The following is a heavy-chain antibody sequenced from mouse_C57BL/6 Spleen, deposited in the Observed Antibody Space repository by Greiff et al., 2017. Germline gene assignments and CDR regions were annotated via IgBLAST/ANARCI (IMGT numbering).Heavy chain of an antibody. D-gene: IGHD2-2*01. CDR2: IDPETGGT. J-gene: IGHJ2*01. CDR1: GYTFTDYE. Sequence: VQGVESGAELVRPGASVTLSCKASGYTFTDYEMHWVKQTPVHGLEWIGAIDPETGGTAYNQKFKGKAILTADKSSSTAYMELRSLTSEDSAVYYCTRWGGYDGVDYWGQGTTLTVSS. CDR3: TRWGGYDGVDY. V-gene: IGHV1-15*01.